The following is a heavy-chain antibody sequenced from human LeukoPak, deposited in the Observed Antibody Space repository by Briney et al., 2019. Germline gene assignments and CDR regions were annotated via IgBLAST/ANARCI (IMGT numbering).Heavy chain of an antibody. J-gene: IGHJ4*02. CDR2: INHSGST. CDR3: ARRRITIFGVVIIHSSNFDY. CDR1: GGSFSGYY. V-gene: IGHV4-34*01. D-gene: IGHD3-3*01. Sequence: SETLSLTCAVYGGSFSGYYWSWIRQPPDKGLEWIGEINHSGSTNYNPSLKSRVTISVDTSKNQFSLKLSSVTAADTAVYYCARRRITIFGVVIIHSSNFDYWGQGTLVTVSS.